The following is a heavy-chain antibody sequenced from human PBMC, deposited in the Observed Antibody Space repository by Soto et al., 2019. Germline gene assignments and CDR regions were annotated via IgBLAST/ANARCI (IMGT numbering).Heavy chain of an antibody. CDR1: GYTFTHYA. CDR3: ARGLAEDGA. CDR2: INAGSGNT. D-gene: IGHD6-13*01. V-gene: IGHV1-3*01. Sequence: QVQLVQSGAEVKKPGASVTVSCTASGYTFTHYAIHWVRHAPGQRLEWMGFINAGSGNTKYSQTFQGRLTLTKDTSASTAYMDLSSLRSEDTAIYYCARGLAEDGAWGPGPLVTVS. J-gene: IGHJ5*01.